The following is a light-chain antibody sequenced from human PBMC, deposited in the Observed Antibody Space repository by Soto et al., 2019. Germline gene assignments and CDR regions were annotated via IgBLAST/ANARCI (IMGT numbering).Light chain of an antibody. CDR2: AAS. V-gene: IGKV1-39*01. J-gene: IGKJ3*01. CDR3: QQSYSTPFT. Sequence: DIQMTQSPSSLSASVGDRVTITCRAGQSISSYLNWYQQKPGKAPNLLIYAASNLQSGVPSRFSGSGSGTDFTLTISSLQPEDFATYYCQQSYSTPFTFGPGAKVDIK. CDR1: QSISSY.